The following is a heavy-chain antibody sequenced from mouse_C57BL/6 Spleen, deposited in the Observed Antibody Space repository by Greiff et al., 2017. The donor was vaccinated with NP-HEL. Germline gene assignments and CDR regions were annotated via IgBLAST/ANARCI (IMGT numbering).Heavy chain of an antibody. CDR2: IYPSDSET. CDR1: GYTFTSYW. V-gene: IGHV1-61*01. D-gene: IGHD1-1*01. J-gene: IGHJ3*01. Sequence: VQLQQPGAELVRPGSSVKLSCKASGYTFTSYWMDWVKQRPGQGLEWIGNIYPSDSETHYNQKIKDNATLTVDKSSSTAYMQLSSLTSEDSAVYYCASSYGSSGTFAYWGQGTLVTVSA. CDR3: ASSYGSSGTFAY.